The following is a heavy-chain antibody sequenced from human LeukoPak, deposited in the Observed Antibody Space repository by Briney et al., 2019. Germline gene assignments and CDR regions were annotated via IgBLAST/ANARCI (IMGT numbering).Heavy chain of an antibody. V-gene: IGHV3-30*18. D-gene: IGHD3-22*01. CDR3: AKDRGDYYDSSGYYPAGFDY. CDR2: ISYDGSNK. CDR1: GFTFSSYG. J-gene: IGHJ4*02. Sequence: GGSLRLSCAASGFTFSSYGMHWVRQAPGKGLEWVAVISYDGSNKYYADSVKGRFTISRGNSKNTLYLQMNSLRAEDTAVYYCAKDRGDYYDSSGYYPAGFDYWGQGTLVTVSS.